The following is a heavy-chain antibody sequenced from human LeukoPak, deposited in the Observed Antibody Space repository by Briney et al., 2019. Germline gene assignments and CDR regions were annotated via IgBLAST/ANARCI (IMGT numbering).Heavy chain of an antibody. Sequence: GGSLRLSCAASGFTFNTYWMHSVRQAPGEGLEWVANIKQDGGEKYYVHSLKGRFTISRDNAKNLLYLQMSSLRVEDTAAYYCARAIAAAGSYWGQGTLVTVSS. CDR2: IKQDGGEK. CDR1: GFTFNTYW. V-gene: IGHV3-7*04. D-gene: IGHD6-13*01. CDR3: ARAIAAAGSY. J-gene: IGHJ4*02.